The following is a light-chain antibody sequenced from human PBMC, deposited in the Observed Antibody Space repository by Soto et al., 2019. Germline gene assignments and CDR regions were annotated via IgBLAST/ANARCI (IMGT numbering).Light chain of an antibody. CDR2: DAS. CDR1: QSISSW. V-gene: IGKV1-5*01. Sequence: DIQMTQSPSTLSASVGGGVTITCRASQSISSWLAWYQQKPGKAPNLLIYDASSLESGVPSRFSGSGSGTEFTLTISSLQPEDFATYYCQQYNSYSTFGQGTKVDI. J-gene: IGKJ1*01. CDR3: QQYNSYST.